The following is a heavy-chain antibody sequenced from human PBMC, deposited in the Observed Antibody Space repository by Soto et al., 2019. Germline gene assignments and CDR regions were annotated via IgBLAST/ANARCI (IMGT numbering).Heavy chain of an antibody. CDR1: GGSFSGYY. V-gene: IGHV4-34*01. J-gene: IGHJ4*02. Sequence: QVQLPQWGAGLLRPSETLSLTCAVYGGSFSGYYWSWIRQPPGKGLQWIGKINPIGTTNYNPSLKSRVTISVDTSKNQFSLKLSSVTAADTAVYYCARFDSSGWYFDYWGQGNLVVVSS. CDR2: INPIGTT. CDR3: ARFDSSGWYFDY. D-gene: IGHD6-19*01.